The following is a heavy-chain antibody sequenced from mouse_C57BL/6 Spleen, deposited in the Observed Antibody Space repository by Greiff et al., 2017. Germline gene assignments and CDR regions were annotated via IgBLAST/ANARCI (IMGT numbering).Heavy chain of an antibody. D-gene: IGHD3-3*01. CDR2: IYPGSGST. CDR1: GYTFTSYW. Sequence: VQLQQPGAELVKPGASVKMSCKASGYTFTSYWITWVKQRPGHGLEWIGDIYPGSGSTNYNEKFKSKATLTVDTSSSTAYMQLSSLTAEDSAVCYCARGCGISYYYAMDYWGQGTSVTVSS. J-gene: IGHJ4*01. V-gene: IGHV1-55*01. CDR3: ARGCGISYYYAMDY.